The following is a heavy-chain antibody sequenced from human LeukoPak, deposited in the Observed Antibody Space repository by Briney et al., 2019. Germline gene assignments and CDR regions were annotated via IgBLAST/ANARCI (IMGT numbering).Heavy chain of an antibody. Sequence: SETLSLTCTVSGGSISSYYWSWIRQPAGKGLEWIGRIYTSGSTNYNPSLKSRVTMSVDTSKNQFSLKLSSVTAADTAVYYCARSYCSSTSCSSNAFDIWGQGTMVTVSS. J-gene: IGHJ3*02. D-gene: IGHD2-2*01. CDR3: ARSYCSSTSCSSNAFDI. V-gene: IGHV4-4*07. CDR2: IYTSGST. CDR1: GGSISSYY.